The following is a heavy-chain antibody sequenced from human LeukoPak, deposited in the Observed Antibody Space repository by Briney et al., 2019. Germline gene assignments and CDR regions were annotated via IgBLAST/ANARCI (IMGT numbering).Heavy chain of an antibody. CDR2: IYYSGST. D-gene: IGHD4-17*01. V-gene: IGHV4-30-4*08. J-gene: IGHJ4*02. CDR3: AALYGDYGSDY. CDR1: GGSISSGVYY. Sequence: SETLSLTCTVSGGSISSGVYYWSWIRQPPGKGLEWIGYIYYSGSTYYNPSLKRRVTISVDTAKNQFSLKLSSVTAADTAVYFCAALYGDYGSDYWGQGTLVTVSS.